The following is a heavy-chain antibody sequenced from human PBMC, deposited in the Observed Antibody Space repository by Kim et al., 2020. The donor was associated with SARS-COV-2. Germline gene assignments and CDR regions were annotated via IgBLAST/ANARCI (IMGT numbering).Heavy chain of an antibody. D-gene: IGHD2-8*01. V-gene: IGHV1-69*06. CDR2: ITPVFETT. CDR1: GGTFSSFA. CDR3: ARGVAPNGAWFDP. Sequence: SVKVSCKASGGTFSSFAINWVRQAPGQGLEWVGGITPVFETTNHAQKFSGRVTIMADKSTGAGYMELTSLRSDDTAVYFCARGVAPNGAWFDPWGQGTLVAVSS. J-gene: IGHJ5*02.